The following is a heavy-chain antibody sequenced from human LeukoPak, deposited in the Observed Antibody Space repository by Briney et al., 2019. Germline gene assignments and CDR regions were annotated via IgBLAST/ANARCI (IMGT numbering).Heavy chain of an antibody. Sequence: PGGSLRLSCAASGFTFSSYGMSWVRQAPGKGLEWVSYISSSGSTIYYADSVKGRFTISRDNAKNSLYLQMNSLRAEDTAVYYCATLTVVTPNYYYYYMDVWGKGTTVTISS. J-gene: IGHJ6*03. D-gene: IGHD4-23*01. V-gene: IGHV3-48*04. CDR3: ATLTVVTPNYYYYYMDV. CDR2: ISSSGSTI. CDR1: GFTFSSYG.